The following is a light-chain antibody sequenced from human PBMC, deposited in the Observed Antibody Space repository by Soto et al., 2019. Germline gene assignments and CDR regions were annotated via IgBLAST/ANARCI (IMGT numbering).Light chain of an antibody. CDR2: DAS. CDR1: QSVTSN. CDR3: QQYNSYSGT. J-gene: IGKJ1*01. Sequence: EIVMTQSPATLSVSPGERATLACRASQSVTSNLAWYQQKPGQAPRLLIYDASTRATGIPARFSGSGSGTEFTLTISSLQPDDFATYYCQQYNSYSGTFGQGTKVDIK. V-gene: IGKV3-15*01.